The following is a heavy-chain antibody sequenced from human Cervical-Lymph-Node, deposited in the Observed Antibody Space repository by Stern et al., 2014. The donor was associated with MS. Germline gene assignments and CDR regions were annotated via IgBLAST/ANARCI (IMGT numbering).Heavy chain of an antibody. CDR3: ARGIVTNRSASTLHNLFDP. CDR1: GGILSSSFA. CDR2: IIPIIGLA. J-gene: IGHJ5*02. V-gene: IGHV1-69*09. D-gene: IGHD4-17*01. Sequence: QLQLQESGAEVKKPGSSVNVSCQASGGILSSSFAVTWVRPAPGQGLEWMGRIIPIIGLANYAQKFQTRLTITADKSTSTVYMELSSLTSEDTALYYCARGIVTNRSASTLHNLFDPWGQGTLVTVSS.